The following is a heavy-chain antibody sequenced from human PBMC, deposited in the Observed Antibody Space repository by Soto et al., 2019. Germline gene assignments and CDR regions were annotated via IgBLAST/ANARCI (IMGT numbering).Heavy chain of an antibody. CDR1: GFAFSSYA. J-gene: IGHJ5*02. CDR3: AKDPISGELEHYTWFDP. Sequence: GSLRLSCAASGFAFSSYAMSWVRQAPGKGLEWVSAISGSGGSTYYADSVKGRFTISRDNSKNTLYLQMNSLRAEDTAVYYCAKDPISGELEHYTWFDPWGQETLLTVSS. V-gene: IGHV3-23*01. CDR2: ISGSGGST. D-gene: IGHD1-1*01.